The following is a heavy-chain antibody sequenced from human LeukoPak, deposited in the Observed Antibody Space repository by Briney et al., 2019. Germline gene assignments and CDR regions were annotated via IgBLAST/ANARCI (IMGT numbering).Heavy chain of an antibody. D-gene: IGHD1-1*01. CDR1: GGSISSYY. CDR3: ARDMYNWNDVFAFDI. J-gene: IGHJ3*02. V-gene: IGHV4-4*07. CDR2: IYTSGST. Sequence: KPSETLSLTCTVSGGSISSYYWSWIRQPAGKGLEWIGRIYTSGSTNYNPSLKSRVTMSVDTSKNQFSLKLSSVTAADTAVYYCARDMYNWNDVFAFDIWGQGTMVTVSS.